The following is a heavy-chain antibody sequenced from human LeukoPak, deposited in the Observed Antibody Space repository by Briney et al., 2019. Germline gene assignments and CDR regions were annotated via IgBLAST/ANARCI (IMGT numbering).Heavy chain of an antibody. V-gene: IGHV4-34*01. Sequence: SETLSLTCAVYGGSFSGYYWSWIRQPPGKGLEWIGEINHSGSTNYNPSLKSRVTISVDTSKNQFSLKLSSVTAADPAVYYCARSSFWSGYYPSRYFDLWGRGTLVTVSS. D-gene: IGHD3-3*01. CDR3: ARSSFWSGYYPSRYFDL. J-gene: IGHJ2*01. CDR1: GGSFSGYY. CDR2: INHSGST.